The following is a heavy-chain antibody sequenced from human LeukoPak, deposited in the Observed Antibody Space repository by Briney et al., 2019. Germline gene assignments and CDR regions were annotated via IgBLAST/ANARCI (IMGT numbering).Heavy chain of an antibody. D-gene: IGHD6-19*01. V-gene: IGHV1-69*13. CDR3: ARDSWTRGHSSGWYSLFY. CDR1: GGTFSSYA. J-gene: IGHJ4*02. Sequence: SVKVSCKASGGTFSSYAISWVRQAPGQGLEWMGGIIPIFGTADYTQKFQGRVTITADESTSTAYMELSSLRSEDTAVYYCARDSWTRGHSSGWYSLFYWGQGTLVTVSS. CDR2: IIPIFGTA.